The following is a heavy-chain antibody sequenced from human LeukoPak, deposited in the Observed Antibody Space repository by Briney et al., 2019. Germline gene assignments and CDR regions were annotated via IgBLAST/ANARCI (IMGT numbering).Heavy chain of an antibody. J-gene: IGHJ1*01. CDR1: GFTFSTYW. V-gene: IGHV3-7*01. D-gene: IGHD6-19*01. Sequence: GGSLRLSCAASGFTFSTYWMSWVPPAPGRGREWVANIKQVGRSKYYMDSVKGRFTISRDTTTNTLYLQMNSLRAVDTAVYFSATETPDSSGCDGGQGTLLTV. CDR2: IKQVGRSK. CDR3: ATETPDSSGCD.